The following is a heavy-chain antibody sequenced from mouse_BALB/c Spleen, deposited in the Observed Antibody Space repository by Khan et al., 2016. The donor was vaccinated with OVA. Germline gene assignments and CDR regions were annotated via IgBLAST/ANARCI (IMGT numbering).Heavy chain of an antibody. D-gene: IGHD2-14*01. CDR3: AGGGAGYYRSDGGAMEY. J-gene: IGHJ4*01. V-gene: IGHV9-4*02. CDR1: GYTFTTAG. Sequence: QIQLVQSGPELKKPGETVRISCKASGYTFTTAGIQWVQKMPGKGLKWIGWINTHSGVPKYAEDFKGRFAFSLEISVNTAYLQITNLKNEDTATYFCAGGGAGYYRSDGGAMEYWGQGTSVTVSS. CDR2: INTHSGVP.